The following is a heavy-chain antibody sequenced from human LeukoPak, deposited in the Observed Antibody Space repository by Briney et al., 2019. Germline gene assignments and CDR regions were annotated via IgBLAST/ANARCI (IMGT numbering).Heavy chain of an antibody. Sequence: RSGGSLRLSCAASGFTVSSNYMSWVRQAPGKGLEWVSVIYSGGSTYYADSVKGRFTISRDNSKNMLYLQINSLRAEDTAVYYCARTFSSATFWLDYFDYWGQGTLVTVSS. V-gene: IGHV3-53*01. D-gene: IGHD2/OR15-2a*01. CDR2: IYSGGST. CDR1: GFTVSSNY. J-gene: IGHJ4*02. CDR3: ARTFSSATFWLDYFDY.